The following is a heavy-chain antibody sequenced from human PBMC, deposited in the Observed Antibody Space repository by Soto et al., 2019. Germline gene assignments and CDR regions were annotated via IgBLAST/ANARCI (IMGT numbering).Heavy chain of an antibody. V-gene: IGHV4-4*07. CDR3: ARAWAAAGKGWFDP. Sequence: TSETLSLTCTVSGGSISNYYWSWIRQPAGKGLEWIGRIYTSGSTNYNPSLKSRVTMSVDTSKNQFSLKLSSVTAADTAVYYCARAWAAAGKGWFDPWGQGTLVTVSS. CDR1: GGSISNYY. D-gene: IGHD6-13*01. J-gene: IGHJ5*02. CDR2: IYTSGST.